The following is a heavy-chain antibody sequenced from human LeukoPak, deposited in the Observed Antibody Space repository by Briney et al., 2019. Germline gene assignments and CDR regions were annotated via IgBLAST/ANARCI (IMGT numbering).Heavy chain of an antibody. J-gene: IGHJ4*02. Sequence: PGGSLRLSCAASGFTFSSYAMSWVRQAPGKGLEWVSAISGSGGSTYYADSVKGRFIISRDNSKNTLYLQMNSLRAEDTAVYYCAKDLYYDFWSGSWGYWGQGTLVTVSS. CDR3: AKDLYYDFWSGSWGY. V-gene: IGHV3-23*01. D-gene: IGHD3-3*01. CDR2: ISGSGGST. CDR1: GFTFSSYA.